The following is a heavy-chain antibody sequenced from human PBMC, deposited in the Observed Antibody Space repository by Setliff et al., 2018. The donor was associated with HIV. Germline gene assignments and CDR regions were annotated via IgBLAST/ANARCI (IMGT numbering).Heavy chain of an antibody. D-gene: IGHD6-6*01. J-gene: IGHJ6*03. CDR1: GFTFSSYG. CDR2: IWYDGTNK. V-gene: IGHV3-33*01. CDR3: ARDGASLAARTYNYYYMDV. Sequence: GGFLRLSCAASGFTFSSYGMHWVRQAPGKGLEWVALIWYDGTNKYYADSVKGRFTISRDNAKNSLYLEMNSLRAEDTAVYYCARDGASLAARTYNYYYMDVWGKGTTVTVSS.